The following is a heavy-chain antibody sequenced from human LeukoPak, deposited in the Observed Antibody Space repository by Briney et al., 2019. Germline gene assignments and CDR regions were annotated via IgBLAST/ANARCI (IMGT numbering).Heavy chain of an antibody. Sequence: LPGGSLRLSCAASGFTFSSYEMNWVRQAPGKGLEWVSYISSSGSTIYYADSVKGRFTISRDNAKNSLYLQMNSLRAEDTAVYYCARGVAVNYYYYYMDVWGKGATVTVSS. D-gene: IGHD4-11*01. CDR1: GFTFSSYE. CDR2: ISSSGSTI. V-gene: IGHV3-48*03. CDR3: ARGVAVNYYYYYMDV. J-gene: IGHJ6*03.